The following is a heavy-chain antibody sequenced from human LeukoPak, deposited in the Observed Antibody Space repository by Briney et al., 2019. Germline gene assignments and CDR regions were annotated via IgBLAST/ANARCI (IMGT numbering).Heavy chain of an antibody. CDR3: ARVGTFVID. J-gene: IGHJ4*02. V-gene: IGHV4-38-2*02. CDR2: IYHSGST. D-gene: IGHD3-16*01. Sequence: PSETLSLTCTVSGYSISSGYYWGWIRQPPGKGLEWIGSIYHSGSTNYNPSLTSRVTISVDTSKNQFSLKLSSVTAADTAVYYCARVGTFVIDWGQGTLVTVSS. CDR1: GYSISSGYY.